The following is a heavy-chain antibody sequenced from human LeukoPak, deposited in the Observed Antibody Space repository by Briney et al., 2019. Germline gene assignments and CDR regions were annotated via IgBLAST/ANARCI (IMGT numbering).Heavy chain of an antibody. V-gene: IGHV1-69*05. J-gene: IGHJ6*03. D-gene: IGHD4-11*01. Sequence: SVKVSCKASGGTFSSYAISWVRQAPGQGLEWMGGIIPIFGTANYAQKFQGRVTITTDESTSIAYMELSSLRSEDTAVYYCARSRTTVRWYYYYYYYMDVWGKGTTVTVSS. CDR3: ARSRTTVRWYYYYYYYMDV. CDR2: IIPIFGTA. CDR1: GGTFSSYA.